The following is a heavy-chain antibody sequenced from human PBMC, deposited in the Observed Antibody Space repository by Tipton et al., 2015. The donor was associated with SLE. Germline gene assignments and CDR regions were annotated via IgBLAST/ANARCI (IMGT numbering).Heavy chain of an antibody. CDR2: INNDGSRI. D-gene: IGHD4-17*01. V-gene: IGHV3-74*01. Sequence: SLRLSCAASGFTFSDYWMHWVRQAPGKGLVWVSRINNDGSRIDYADFVKGRFTISRDNAKNTLYLEMNSLRGEDTAVYYCARDRGGDLLDFWGQGTLVSVSS. J-gene: IGHJ4*02. CDR1: GFTFSDYW. CDR3: ARDRGGDLLDF.